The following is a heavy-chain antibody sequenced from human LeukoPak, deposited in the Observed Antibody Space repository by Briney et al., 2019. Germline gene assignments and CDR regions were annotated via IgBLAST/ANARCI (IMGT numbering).Heavy chain of an antibody. CDR1: GYTFMSHC. J-gene: IGHJ4*02. CDR3: ARERGSGSFFDY. Sequence: GASVKVSCKAYGYTFMSHCISWVRQAPGQGLVWMGWISGSSSNTNYAQRLQGRVTMTTDTSTTTAYMELRSLRSDDTAVYYCARERGSGSFFDYWGQGTLVTVSS. CDR2: ISGSSSNT. D-gene: IGHD1-26*01. V-gene: IGHV1-18*01.